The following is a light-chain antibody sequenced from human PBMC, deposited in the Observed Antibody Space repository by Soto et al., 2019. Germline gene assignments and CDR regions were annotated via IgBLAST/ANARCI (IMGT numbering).Light chain of an antibody. CDR3: QQNYSYPEP. CDR2: SAS. J-gene: IGKJ1*01. CDR1: QGIRHD. Sequence: DIQMTQSPSSLSASVGARVTITCRTSQGIRHDLGWYQQRPGKAPKRLIYSASSLQSGVPSRFSGSGSGTQFTFTISSVQHEDFATNYCQQNYSYPEPFGKGTKVEIK. V-gene: IGKV1-17*01.